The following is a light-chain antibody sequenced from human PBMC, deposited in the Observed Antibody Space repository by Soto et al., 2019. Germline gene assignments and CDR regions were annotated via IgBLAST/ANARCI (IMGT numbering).Light chain of an antibody. V-gene: IGKV1-5*01. CDR2: DAS. J-gene: IGKJ3*01. CDR3: QQYNSYSGT. CDR1: QIISSW. Sequence: DIQMTQSPSTLSASVGDRVSITFRASQIISSWLAWYQQKPGKAPKLLIYDASSLESGVPSRFSGSGSGTEFTLTISSLQPDDFATYYCQQYNSYSGTFGPGTKVDI.